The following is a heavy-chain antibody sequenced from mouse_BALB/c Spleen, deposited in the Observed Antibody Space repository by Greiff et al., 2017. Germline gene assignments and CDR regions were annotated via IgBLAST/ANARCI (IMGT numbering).Heavy chain of an antibody. CDR3: ERKDYGSSYPFAY. Sequence: EVMLVESGGGLVQPGGSLKLSCAASGFTFSSYTMSWVRQTPEKRLEWVAYISNGGGSTYYPDTVKGRFTISRDNAKNTLYLQMSSLKSEDTAMYYCERKDYGSSYPFAYWGQGTLVTVSA. J-gene: IGHJ3*01. V-gene: IGHV5-12-2*01. CDR1: GFTFSSYT. D-gene: IGHD1-1*01. CDR2: ISNGGGST.